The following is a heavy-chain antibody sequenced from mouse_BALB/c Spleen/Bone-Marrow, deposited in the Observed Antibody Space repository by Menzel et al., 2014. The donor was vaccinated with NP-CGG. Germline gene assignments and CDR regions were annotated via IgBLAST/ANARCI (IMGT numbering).Heavy chain of an antibody. Sequence: QVQLQQSGAELVRPGSSVKISCKASGYAFSRSWMNWVKQRPGQGLEWIGQIYPGDDDTNYSGKFKGRATLTADKSSGTAYMQLSSLTSEDSAVYFCAGSTPLAYWGQGTLVTVFA. CDR3: AGSTPLAY. CDR1: GYAFSRSW. J-gene: IGHJ3*01. D-gene: IGHD1-1*01. CDR2: IYPGDDDT. V-gene: IGHV1-80*01.